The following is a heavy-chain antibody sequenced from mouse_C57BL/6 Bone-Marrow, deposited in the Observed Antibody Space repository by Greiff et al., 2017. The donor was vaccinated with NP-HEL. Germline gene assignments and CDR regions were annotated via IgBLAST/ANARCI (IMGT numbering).Heavy chain of an antibody. J-gene: IGHJ4*01. CDR1: GFNIKDDY. CDR2: IDPENGDT. Sequence: VQLQQSGAELVRPGASVKLSCTASGFNIKDDYMHWVKQRPEQGLEWIGWIDPENGDTEYASKFQGKATITADTSSNTAYLQLSSLTSEDTAVYYCTTTGMDYWGQGTSVTVSS. CDR3: TTTGMDY. V-gene: IGHV14-4*01.